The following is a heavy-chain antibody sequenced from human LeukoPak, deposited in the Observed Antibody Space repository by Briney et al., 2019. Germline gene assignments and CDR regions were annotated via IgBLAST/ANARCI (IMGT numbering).Heavy chain of an antibody. V-gene: IGHV3-21*01. Sequence: GGSLRLSCAASGFTFSSYSMNWVRQAPGKGLEWVSSISSSRSYIYYADSVKGRFTISRDNAKNSLYLQMNSLRAEDTAVYYCARGGAPMGDYWGQGTLVTVSS. CDR1: GFTFSSYS. D-gene: IGHD3-16*01. CDR2: ISSSRSYI. CDR3: ARGGAPMGDY. J-gene: IGHJ4*02.